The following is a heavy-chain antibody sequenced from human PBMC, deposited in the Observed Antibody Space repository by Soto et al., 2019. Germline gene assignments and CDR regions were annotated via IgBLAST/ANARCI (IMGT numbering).Heavy chain of an antibody. CDR1: GGSISGSY. J-gene: IGHJ4*02. V-gene: IGHV4-59*01. CDR2: VYYTGST. CDR3: ARSVAVPGAHIDY. D-gene: IGHD6-19*01. Sequence: PSETLSLTCSVSGGSISGSYWSWIRQSPGKRLEWLGYVYYTGSTNYSPSLRSRVSISVDTSKNEFSLRLSSVTAADTAVYFCARSVAVPGAHIDYWGQGTQVTV.